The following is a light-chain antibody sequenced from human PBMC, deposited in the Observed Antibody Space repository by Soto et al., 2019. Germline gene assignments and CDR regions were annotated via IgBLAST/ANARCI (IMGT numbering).Light chain of an antibody. CDR1: QSVSGTY. Sequence: EIVLTQSPRTLSLSPGERATLSCRASQSVSGTYVAWYQQRPGQSPRLLIYGASNRAAGIPERFSGSGSGTDFTLTISRLEPEDFAVYFCQQNGGSPRTFGQGTKVEIK. CDR2: GAS. CDR3: QQNGGSPRT. V-gene: IGKV3-20*01. J-gene: IGKJ2*01.